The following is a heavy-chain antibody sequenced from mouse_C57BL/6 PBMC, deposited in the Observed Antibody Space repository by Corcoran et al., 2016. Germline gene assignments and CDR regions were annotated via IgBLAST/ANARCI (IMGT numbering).Heavy chain of an antibody. Sequence: QIQLVQSGPELKKPGETVKISCKASGYTFTTYGMSWVKQAPGKGLKWMGWINTYSGVPTYADDFKGRFAFSLETSASTAYLQINSLKNEDTATYFCARLYGKDFDYWGQGTTLTVSS. V-gene: IGHV9-3*01. CDR1: GYTFTTYG. D-gene: IGHD2-1*01. CDR2: INTYSGVP. J-gene: IGHJ2*01. CDR3: ARLYGKDFDY.